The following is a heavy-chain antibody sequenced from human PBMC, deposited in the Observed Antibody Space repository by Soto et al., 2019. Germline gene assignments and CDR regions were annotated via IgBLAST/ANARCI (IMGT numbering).Heavy chain of an antibody. J-gene: IGHJ6*02. CDR3: AKDDPPYYYGSGSHYKWVYYYYYYGMDV. Sequence: SETLSLTCTVSGGSISSYYWSWIRQPPGKGLEWIGYIYYSGSTNYNPSLKSRVTISVDTSKNQFSLKLSSVTAADTAVYYCAKDDPPYYYGSGSHYKWVYYYYYYGMDVWGQGTTVTVSS. CDR2: IYYSGST. D-gene: IGHD3-10*01. V-gene: IGHV4-59*01. CDR1: GGSISSYY.